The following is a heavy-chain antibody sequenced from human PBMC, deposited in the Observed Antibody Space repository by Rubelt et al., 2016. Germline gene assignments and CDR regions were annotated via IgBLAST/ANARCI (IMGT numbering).Heavy chain of an antibody. J-gene: IGHJ4*02. CDR3: ARIGYSSSWYPDY. V-gene: IGHV4-30-4*07. D-gene: IGHD6-13*01. Sequence: EWIGYIYYSGSTYYNPSLKSRVTISVDTSKNQFSLKLSSVTAADTAVYYCARIGYSSSWYPDYWGQGTLVTVSS. CDR2: IYYSGST.